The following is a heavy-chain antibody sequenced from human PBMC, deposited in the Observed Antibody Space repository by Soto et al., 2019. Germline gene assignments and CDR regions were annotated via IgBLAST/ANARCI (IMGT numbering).Heavy chain of an antibody. D-gene: IGHD3-10*01. Sequence: GGSLRLSCAASGFKFSSYAMNWVRQAPGKGLEWVSGISGSGVSTYYADPVKGRVTISRDNSKDTLYLQINSLRAEDTAVYYCANYYYGTGSLDYWGQGTLVTVSS. V-gene: IGHV3-23*01. CDR1: GFKFSSYA. CDR2: ISGSGVST. CDR3: ANYYYGTGSLDY. J-gene: IGHJ4*02.